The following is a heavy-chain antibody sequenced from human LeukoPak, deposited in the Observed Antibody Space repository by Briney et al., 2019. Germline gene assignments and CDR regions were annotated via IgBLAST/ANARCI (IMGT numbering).Heavy chain of an antibody. Sequence: PGGSLRLSCAASEFTVSSSYMNWVRQAPGKGLEWVSVIYTAGSTYYADSVKGRFTISRDNSKNTLYLQMNSLRAEDTAVYYCARREKAVPATASGYWGQGTLVTVSS. CDR2: IYTAGST. J-gene: IGHJ4*02. V-gene: IGHV3-66*01. D-gene: IGHD2-2*01. CDR3: ARREKAVPATASGY. CDR1: EFTVSSSY.